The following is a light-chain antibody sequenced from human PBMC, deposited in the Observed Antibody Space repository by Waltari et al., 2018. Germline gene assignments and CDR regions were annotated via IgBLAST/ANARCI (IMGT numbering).Light chain of an antibody. V-gene: IGLV2-14*03. CDR2: DVN. Sequence: QSALTQSASVSGSPGQSITIPCTGTSSDIGSYNFVSWYQQHPGPAPKLIIYDVNSRPSGVSNRFSGSKSGNTASLTISGLQAEDEADYYCSSYTSSITSIFGGGTKLTVL. CDR1: SSDIGSYNF. J-gene: IGLJ2*01. CDR3: SSYTSSITSI.